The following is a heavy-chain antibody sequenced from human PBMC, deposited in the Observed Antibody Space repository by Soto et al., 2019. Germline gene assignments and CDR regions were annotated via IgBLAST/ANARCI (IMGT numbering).Heavy chain of an antibody. CDR3: ARESTVTGTVSLDY. D-gene: IGHD6-19*01. CDR1: GFTVSRNQ. CDR2: IYVDGST. J-gene: IGHJ4*02. Sequence: DVQLVESGGGLIQPGGSLRLSCAASGFTVSRNQMNWVRQAPGKGLEWVSLIYVDGSTYYADSVRGRFTISRDMSKNMVYLQMDTLRAEDTAVYYCARESTVTGTVSLDYWGQGTLVTVSS. V-gene: IGHV3-53*01.